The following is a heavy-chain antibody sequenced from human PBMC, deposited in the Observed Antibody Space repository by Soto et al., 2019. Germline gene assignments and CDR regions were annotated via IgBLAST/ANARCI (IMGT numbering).Heavy chain of an antibody. V-gene: IGHV3-48*03. CDR1: GFTFSSYE. CDR3: AREMFVVGGVPFDI. J-gene: IGHJ3*02. Sequence: PGGSLRLSCAASGFTFSSYEMNWVRQAPGKGLEWVSYISGSGSTIYHADSVKGRFTISRDNARNSLYLQMNNLRAEDTAIYYCAREMFVVGGVPFDIWGQGTMVTVSS. D-gene: IGHD3-16*01. CDR2: ISGSGSTI.